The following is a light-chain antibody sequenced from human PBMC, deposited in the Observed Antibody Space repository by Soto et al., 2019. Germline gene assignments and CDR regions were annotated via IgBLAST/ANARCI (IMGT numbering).Light chain of an antibody. Sequence: EIVLTQSPGTLSFSPGEGATLACRASQSLRSTYLAWYQQKPGQAPRLLIYGASSRATGIPDRFSGSGSGTDFTLTISRLEPEDFAVYYCQQYGNSPQTFGQGTKVDIK. CDR3: QQYGNSPQT. V-gene: IGKV3-20*01. J-gene: IGKJ1*01. CDR1: QSLRSTY. CDR2: GAS.